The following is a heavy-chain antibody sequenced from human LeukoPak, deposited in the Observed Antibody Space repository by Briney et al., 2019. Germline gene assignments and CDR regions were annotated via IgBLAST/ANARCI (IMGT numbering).Heavy chain of an antibody. CDR3: ARDRYSSGWAPDFYYYYYGMDV. CDR1: GFTFSSYA. Sequence: GGSLRLSCAASGFTFSSYAMHWVRQAPGKGLEWVAVISYDGSNKYYADSVKGRFTISRDNSKSTLYLQMNSLRAEDTAVYYCARDRYSSGWAPDFYYYYYGMDVWGQGTTVTVSS. J-gene: IGHJ6*02. D-gene: IGHD6-19*01. V-gene: IGHV3-30-3*01. CDR2: ISYDGSNK.